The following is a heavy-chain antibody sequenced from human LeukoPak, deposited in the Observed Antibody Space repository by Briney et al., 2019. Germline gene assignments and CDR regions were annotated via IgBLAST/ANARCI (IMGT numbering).Heavy chain of an antibody. D-gene: IGHD3-3*01. Sequence: SETLSLTCTVSGGSISSHYWSWIRQPPGKGLEWIGYIYYSGSINYNPSLKSRVTISVDTSKNQFSLKLSSVTAADTAVYYCARGGTYYDFWSGEPDFDYWGQGTLVTVSS. CDR3: ARGGTYYDFWSGEPDFDY. CDR1: GGSISSHY. J-gene: IGHJ4*02. CDR2: IYYSGSI. V-gene: IGHV4-59*11.